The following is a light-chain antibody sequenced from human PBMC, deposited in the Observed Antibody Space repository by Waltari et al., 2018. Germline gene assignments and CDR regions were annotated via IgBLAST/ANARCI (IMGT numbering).Light chain of an antibody. CDR3: AAWDDSLNGPV. V-gene: IGLV1-44*01. Sequence: QSVLTQPPSASGIPGQRVTISCSASRPNLGGKTVTRDPQLPGTAPKLLIYSNNQRPSGVPDRFSGSKSGTSASLAISGLQSEDEADYYCAAWDDSLNGPVFGGGTKLTVL. CDR1: RPNLGGKT. J-gene: IGLJ3*02. CDR2: SNN.